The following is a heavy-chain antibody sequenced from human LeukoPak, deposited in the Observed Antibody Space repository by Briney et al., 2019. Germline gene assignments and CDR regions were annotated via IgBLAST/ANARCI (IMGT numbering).Heavy chain of an antibody. CDR1: GGSISTYY. CDR2: ISTSGST. J-gene: IGHJ4*02. Sequence: NSSETLSLTCTVSGGSISTYYWTWIRQPAGKGLEWIGRISTSGSTNYHPSLKSRVTMSVDTSKNQFSLKLSSVTAADTAVYYCARGRYLPLYFDYWGQGTLVTVSS. CDR3: ARGRYLPLYFDY. V-gene: IGHV4-4*07. D-gene: IGHD3-16*02.